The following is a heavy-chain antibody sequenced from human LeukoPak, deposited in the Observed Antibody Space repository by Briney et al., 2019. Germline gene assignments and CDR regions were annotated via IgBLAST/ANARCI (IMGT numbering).Heavy chain of an antibody. J-gene: IGHJ5*02. D-gene: IGHD3-3*01. CDR1: GGSFSGYY. CDR3: ARGLIGITIFGVVITKINWFDP. CDR2: INHSGST. Sequence: PSETLSLTCAVYGGSFSGYYWSWIRQPPGKGLERIGEINHSGSTNYNPSLKSRVTISVDTSKNQFSLKLSSVTAADTAVYYCARGLIGITIFGVVITKINWFDPWGQGTLVTVSS. V-gene: IGHV4-34*01.